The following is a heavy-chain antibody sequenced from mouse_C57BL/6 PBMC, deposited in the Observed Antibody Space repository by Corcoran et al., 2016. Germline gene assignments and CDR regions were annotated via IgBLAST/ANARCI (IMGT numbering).Heavy chain of an antibody. CDR3: ARSPFSY. CDR1: GYTFTDYY. J-gene: IGHJ3*01. V-gene: IGHV1-26*01. Sequence: EVQLQQSGPELVKPGASVKISCKASGYTFTDYYMNWVKQSHGKSLEWIGDINPNNGGTSYNQKFKGKATLTVDKSSSTAYMELRSLTSEDSAVYYWARSPFSYWGQGTLVTVSA. CDR2: INPNNGGT.